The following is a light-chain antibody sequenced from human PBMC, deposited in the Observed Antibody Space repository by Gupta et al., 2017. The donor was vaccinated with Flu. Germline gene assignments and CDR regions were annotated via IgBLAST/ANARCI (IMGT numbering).Light chain of an antibody. CDR3: QQYNNWPT. CDR1: QSVSSN. V-gene: IGKV3D-15*01. CDR2: DTS. J-gene: IGKJ4*01. Sequence: SPATLSVSPRERATLSCRATQSVSSNLDWYQQKPGQAPRLLIYDTSTRATGIPARFSGSGSGTEFTLTISSLQSEDFAVYYWQQYNNWPTFGGGTKVEIK.